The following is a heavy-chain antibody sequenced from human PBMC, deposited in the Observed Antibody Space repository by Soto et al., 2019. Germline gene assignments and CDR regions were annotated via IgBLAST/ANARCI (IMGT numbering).Heavy chain of an antibody. Sequence: SETLSLTCTVSGGSISSYYWSWIRQPAGKRLEWIGRIYTSGSTNYNPTLKSRVTMSLDTSKNQFSLKLTSVTAADTALYYCARGNCTSPNCYSFSGYYGLDVWGQGTTVTVSS. J-gene: IGHJ6*02. CDR2: IYTSGST. CDR1: GGSISSYY. V-gene: IGHV4-4*07. D-gene: IGHD2-2*01. CDR3: ARGNCTSPNCYSFSGYYGLDV.